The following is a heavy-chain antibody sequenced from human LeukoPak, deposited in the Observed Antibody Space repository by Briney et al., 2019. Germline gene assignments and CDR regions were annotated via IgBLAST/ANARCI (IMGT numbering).Heavy chain of an antibody. CDR1: GFAFSNFL. J-gene: IGHJ3*01. D-gene: IGHD2-8*01. CDR2: INSDETNA. V-gene: IGHV3-74*01. CDR3: GRGGNGIDV. Sequence: GGSLRLSCAASGFAFSNFLMHWVRQAPGEGLVWVSRINSDETNAYADSVKGRFTISRDNAKNTLYLQMNGLRAEDTAVYFCGRGGNGIDVWGQGTTVIVSS.